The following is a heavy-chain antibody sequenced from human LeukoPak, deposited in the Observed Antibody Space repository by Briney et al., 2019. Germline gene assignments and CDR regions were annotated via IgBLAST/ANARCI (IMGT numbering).Heavy chain of an antibody. Sequence: GASVKVSCKASGYTFTSYGISWVRQAPGQGLEWMGGIIPIFGTANYAQKFQGRVTITADKSTSTAYMELSSLRSEDTAVYYCATHPTPLYYYDSSGYYYVWLDYWGQGTLVTVSS. CDR2: IIPIFGTA. V-gene: IGHV1-69*06. CDR1: GYTFTSYG. D-gene: IGHD3-22*01. J-gene: IGHJ4*02. CDR3: ATHPTPLYYYDSSGYYYVWLDY.